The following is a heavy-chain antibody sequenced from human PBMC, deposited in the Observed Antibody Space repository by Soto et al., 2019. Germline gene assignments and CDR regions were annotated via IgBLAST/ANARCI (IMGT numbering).Heavy chain of an antibody. CDR3: ATDLSEAAAGANWFDP. Sequence: ASVKVSCKTSGYTFTSYYIHWVRQAPGKGLEWMGGFDPEDGETIYAQKFQGRVTMTEDTSTDTAYMELSSLRSEDTAVYYCATDLSEAAAGANWFDPWGQGTLVTVSS. J-gene: IGHJ5*02. CDR1: GYTFTSYY. CDR2: FDPEDGET. D-gene: IGHD6-13*01. V-gene: IGHV1-24*01.